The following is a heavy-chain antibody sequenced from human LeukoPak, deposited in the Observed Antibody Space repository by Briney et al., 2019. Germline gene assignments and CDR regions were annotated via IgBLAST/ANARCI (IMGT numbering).Heavy chain of an antibody. CDR3: ARGREWEPKVFDY. Sequence: SETLSLTCAVSGGSISGYYWSWIRQPPGKGLEWIGYIYYSGSTNYNPSLKSRVTISVDTSKNQFSLKLSSVTAADTAVYYCARGREWEPKVFDYWGQGTLVTVSS. D-gene: IGHD1-26*01. J-gene: IGHJ4*02. CDR1: GGSISGYY. V-gene: IGHV4-59*01. CDR2: IYYSGST.